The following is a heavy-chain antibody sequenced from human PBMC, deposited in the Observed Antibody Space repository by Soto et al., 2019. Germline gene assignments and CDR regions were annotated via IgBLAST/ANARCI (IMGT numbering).Heavy chain of an antibody. D-gene: IGHD3-3*01. CDR2: ISYDGTKQ. J-gene: IGHJ4*02. Sequence: QVKLVESGGRVVQPGGSLRLSCAASGFAFGKYDRHWVRQAPGKGLGGVAGISYDGTKQNYGDFPKGRFTISRDNFKNTLVLEANSLTREDTAVYYCGREVKTTFGPETSSGHFDSWGQGTLLTVSS. V-gene: IGHV3-30*03. CDR3: GREVKTTFGPETSSGHFDS. CDR1: GFAFGKYD.